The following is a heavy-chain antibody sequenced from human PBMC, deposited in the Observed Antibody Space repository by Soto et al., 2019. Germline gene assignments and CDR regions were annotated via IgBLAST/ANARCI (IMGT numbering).Heavy chain of an antibody. J-gene: IGHJ5*02. D-gene: IGHD3-3*02. CDR2: INPNSGGT. Sequence: VSVEGACKASGYTLTGDYVDWVRLTPGQGLEWMGWINPNSGGTNDAQKFQGWVTMTRDTSISTAYMELSRLRSDDTAVYYCARGKGAFLSTGLDTGGQETLGTVSS. CDR1: GYTLTGDY. CDR3: ARGKGAFLSTGLDT. V-gene: IGHV1-2*04.